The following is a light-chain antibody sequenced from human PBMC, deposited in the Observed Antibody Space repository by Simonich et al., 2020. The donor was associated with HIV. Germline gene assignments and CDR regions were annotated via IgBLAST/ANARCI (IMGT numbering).Light chain of an antibody. CDR3: QQYYSTPPT. Sequence: DIVMTQSPDPLAVSLGERATINCKSSQSVLYSSNNKNYLAWYQQKPGHPPNLLIYWASTRESGVPDRFSASGSGTDFTLTISSLQAEDVAIYYCQQYYSTPPTFGQGTKVEIK. CDR1: QSVLYSSNNKNY. CDR2: WAS. J-gene: IGKJ1*01. V-gene: IGKV4-1*01.